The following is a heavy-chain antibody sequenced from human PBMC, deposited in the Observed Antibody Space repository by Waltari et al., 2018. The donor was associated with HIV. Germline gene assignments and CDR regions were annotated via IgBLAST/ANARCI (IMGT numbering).Heavy chain of an antibody. CDR1: GGSITSYY. J-gene: IGHJ4*02. CDR3: ASRGMHYYDSSGYYS. Sequence: QVLLQESGPGLVKPSETLSLTCTVSGGSITSYYWSWIRQPPGKGLEWSGYIYYSGSTNYNPSLKSRATISVDTSKNQVSLKLSSVTAADTAVYYCASRGMHYYDSSGYYSWGQGTLVTVSS. V-gene: IGHV4-59*01. D-gene: IGHD3-22*01. CDR2: IYYSGST.